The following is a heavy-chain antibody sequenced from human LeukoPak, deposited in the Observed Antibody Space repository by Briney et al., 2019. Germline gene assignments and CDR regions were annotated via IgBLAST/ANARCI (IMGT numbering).Heavy chain of an antibody. D-gene: IGHD6-19*01. V-gene: IGHV1-46*01. Sequence: ASVKVSCKASGYTFTSYYMHWVRQAPGQGLEWMGIINPSGGSTSYAQKFQGRVTMTRDTSKNQFSLKLSSVTAADTAVYYCARDSSGWYRWFDPWGQGTLVTVSS. CDR1: GYTFTSYY. CDR2: INPSGGST. CDR3: ARDSSGWYRWFDP. J-gene: IGHJ5*02.